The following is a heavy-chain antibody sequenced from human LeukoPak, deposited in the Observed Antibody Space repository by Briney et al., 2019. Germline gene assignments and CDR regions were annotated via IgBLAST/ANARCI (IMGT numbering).Heavy chain of an antibody. Sequence: SETLSLTCTVSGGSISSGGYYWSWIRQHPGKGLEWIGYIYYSGSTYYNPSLKSRVTISVDTSKNQFSLKLSSVTATGTAVYYCARRRPQAPYNWFDPWGQGTLVTVSS. D-gene: IGHD6-25*01. CDR3: ARRRPQAPYNWFDP. J-gene: IGHJ5*02. V-gene: IGHV4-31*03. CDR1: GGSISSGGYY. CDR2: IYYSGST.